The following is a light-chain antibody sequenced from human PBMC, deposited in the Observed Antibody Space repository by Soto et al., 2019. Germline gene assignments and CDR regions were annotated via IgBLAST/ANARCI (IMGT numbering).Light chain of an antibody. CDR1: SSDVGGYNY. CDR2: DVS. CDR3: SSYTTSNTRQIV. Sequence: SDLPQPASVSGSPGQSITISCTGTSSDVGGYNYVSWYQHHPGKAPKLLIYDVSNRPSGISNRFSGSKSDNMASLTISGLQPEDEADYYCSSYTTSNTRQIVFGTGTKVTVL. J-gene: IGLJ1*01. V-gene: IGLV2-14*03.